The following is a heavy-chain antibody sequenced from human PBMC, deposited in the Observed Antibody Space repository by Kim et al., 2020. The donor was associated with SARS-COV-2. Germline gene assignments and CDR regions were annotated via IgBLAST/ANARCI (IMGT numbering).Heavy chain of an antibody. CDR3: ARAVSGPFDT. V-gene: IGHV3-23*05. Sequence: YYADSVKGRFTISRDNSKRTLYLQMVALRADDTAIYYCARAVSGPFDTWGLGTLVTVSS. J-gene: IGHJ4*02. D-gene: IGHD6-19*01.